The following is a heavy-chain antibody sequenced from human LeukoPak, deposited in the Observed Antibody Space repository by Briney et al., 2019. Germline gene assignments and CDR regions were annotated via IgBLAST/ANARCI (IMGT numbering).Heavy chain of an antibody. CDR2: IYYSGST. D-gene: IGHD3-10*01. J-gene: IGHJ4*02. V-gene: IGHV4-59*13. CDR1: GGSISSYY. CDR3: ARAARGYYYGSGSLYYFDY. Sequence: SETLSLTCTVSGGSISSYYWSWIRQPPGKGLEWIGYIYYSGSTNYNPSLKSRVTISVDTSKNQFSLKLSSVTAADTAVYYCARAARGYYYGSGSLYYFDYWGQGTLVTVSS.